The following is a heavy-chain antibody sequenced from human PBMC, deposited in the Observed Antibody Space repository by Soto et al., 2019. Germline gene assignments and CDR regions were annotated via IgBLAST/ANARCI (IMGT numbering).Heavy chain of an antibody. J-gene: IGHJ6*02. CDR2: ISSSSSY. V-gene: IGHV3-21*01. D-gene: IGHD2-2*01. CDR3: ARDRGVVPAAIGGYYYYGMDV. CDR1: GFTVSNYW. Sequence: GGSLRLSCAASGFTVSNYWMNWVRQAPGKGLVWVSSISSSSSYADSVKGRFTISRDNAKNSLYLQMNSLRAEDTAVYYCARDRGVVPAAIGGYYYYGMDVWGQGTTVTVSS.